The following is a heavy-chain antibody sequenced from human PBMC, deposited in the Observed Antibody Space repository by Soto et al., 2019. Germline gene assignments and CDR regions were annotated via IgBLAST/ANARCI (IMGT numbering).Heavy chain of an antibody. J-gene: IGHJ4*02. CDR3: AHRPRGYSYHFDY. CDR1: GFTFRIYS. Sequence: GGSLRLSCAASGFTFRIYSMNWVRQAPGKGLEWISYMTSDTKTIKYADSVKSRLTITKDTSKNQVVLTMTNMDPVDTATYYCAHRPRGYSYHFDYWGQGTLVTVSS. V-gene: IGHV3-48*04. CDR2: MTSDTKTI. D-gene: IGHD5-18*01.